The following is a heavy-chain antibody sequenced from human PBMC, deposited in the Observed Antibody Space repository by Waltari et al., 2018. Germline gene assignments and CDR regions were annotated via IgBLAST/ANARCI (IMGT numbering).Heavy chain of an antibody. V-gene: IGHV1-69*02. Sequence: QVQLVQSGAEVKKPGSSVTVSCKASGGTFSSYTISWVRQAPGQGLEWRGRIIPILGIANNEQKFQGEVRFTANKSTRKAKRELSSLRLKETAGIYCARGGGGQSYPGEREPPFDYWGQGTLVTVSS. CDR3: ARGGGGQSYPGEREPPFDY. D-gene: IGHD3-10*01. J-gene: IGHJ4*02. CDR2: IIPILGIA. CDR1: GGTFSSYT.